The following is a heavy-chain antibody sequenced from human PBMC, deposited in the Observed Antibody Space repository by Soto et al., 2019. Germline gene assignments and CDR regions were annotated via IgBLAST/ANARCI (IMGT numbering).Heavy chain of an antibody. J-gene: IGHJ5*02. CDR1: GYTFSTYG. CDR2: ISLYSDGT. D-gene: IGHD2-2*01. V-gene: IGHV1-18*01. Sequence: QVQLVQSGGEVKRPGASVKVSCKTSGYTFSTYGITWVRQAPGQLLEWLGWISLYSDGTNYAQKFQGRVSMTTDTSTTTAYMELRSLRSDDTAVYYCARVVPGAEAWFGPWGQGTLVTVSS. CDR3: ARVVPGAEAWFGP.